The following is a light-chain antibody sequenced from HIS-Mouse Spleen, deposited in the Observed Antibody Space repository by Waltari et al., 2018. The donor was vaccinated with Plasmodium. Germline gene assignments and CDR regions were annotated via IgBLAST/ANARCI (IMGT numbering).Light chain of an antibody. Sequence: DIVMTQSPDSLAVSLGERATINCKSSQSVLYSSNNKNYLAWYQQKPGQLPKLLIYWASTRESVVPDRLSGSGSGTDFTLTISSLQAEDVAVYYCQQYYSTPLTFGGGTKVEIK. CDR3: QQYYSTPLT. J-gene: IGKJ4*01. CDR2: WAS. CDR1: QSVLYSSNNKNY. V-gene: IGKV4-1*01.